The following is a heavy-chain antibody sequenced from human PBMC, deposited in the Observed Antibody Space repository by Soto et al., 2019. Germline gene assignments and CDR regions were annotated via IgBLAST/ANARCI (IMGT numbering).Heavy chain of an antibody. CDR2: INAYNGNT. CDR1: GYHFTSYG. CDR3: SRVLPPCDP. V-gene: IGHV1-18*01. J-gene: IGHJ5*02. Sequence: QVQLVQSGAEVKKPGASVKVSCKASGYHFTSYGISWVRQAPGQGLEWMGWINAYNGNTNYAQKLQGRVTMTPDTSTSTVYMELRSLRSADTAVYYCSRVLPPCDPWGQGTLVTVSS.